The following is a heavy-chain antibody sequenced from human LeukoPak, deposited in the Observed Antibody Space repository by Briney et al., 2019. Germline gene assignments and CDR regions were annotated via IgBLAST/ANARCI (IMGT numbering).Heavy chain of an antibody. CDR1: GYIFTGYY. J-gene: IGHJ6*03. CDR3: ARSTRDYYYMDV. Sequence: ASVKVSCKASGYIFTGYYMHWVRQAPGQGLEWMGWINPNSGGTNYAQKFQGRVTMTRDTSISTAYMELSRLRSDDTAVYYCARSTRDYYYMDVWGKGTTVTVSS. CDR2: INPNSGGT. D-gene: IGHD5/OR15-5a*01. V-gene: IGHV1-2*02.